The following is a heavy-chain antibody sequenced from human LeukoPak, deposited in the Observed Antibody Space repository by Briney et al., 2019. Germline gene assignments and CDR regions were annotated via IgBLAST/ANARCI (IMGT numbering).Heavy chain of an antibody. D-gene: IGHD6-13*01. CDR1: GGSIGSYY. Sequence: PSETLSLTCTVSGGSIGSYYWHWIRQPPGKGLEWIGYIYFTGSTNYNPSLKSRVTISVDTSKNQFSLKLNSVTAADTAIYYCARSTYSSSQWDYWGQGTLVTVFS. CDR3: ARSTYSSSQWDY. J-gene: IGHJ4*02. CDR2: IYFTGST. V-gene: IGHV4-59*01.